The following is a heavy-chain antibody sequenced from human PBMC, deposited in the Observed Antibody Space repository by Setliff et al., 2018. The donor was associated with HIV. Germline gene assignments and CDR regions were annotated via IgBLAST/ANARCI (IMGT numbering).Heavy chain of an antibody. Sequence: WVRQPPGKGLEWVSSISWNSINIDYADSVKGRFTISRDNAKNSLFLQMNSLETEDTAMYYCTTDLYDRSGYFQHNAFDIWGQGTMVTVSS. V-gene: IGHV3-9*01. J-gene: IGHJ3*02. CDR3: TTDLYDRSGYFQHNAFDI. D-gene: IGHD3-22*01. CDR2: ISWNSINI.